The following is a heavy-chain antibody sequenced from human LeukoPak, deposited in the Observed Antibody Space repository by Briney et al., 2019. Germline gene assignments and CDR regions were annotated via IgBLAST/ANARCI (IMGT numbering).Heavy chain of an antibody. CDR1: GYTFTSYD. CDR2: ISAYNGDT. J-gene: IGHJ3*02. CDR3: ARDRGDAFDI. V-gene: IGHV1-18*01. Sequence: ASVKVSCNASGYTFTSYDISWVRQAPGQGLEWMGWISAYNGDTNYAQKLQGRVTMTTDTSTSTAYMELRSLRSDDTDVYYCARDRGDAFDIWGQGTMVTVSS.